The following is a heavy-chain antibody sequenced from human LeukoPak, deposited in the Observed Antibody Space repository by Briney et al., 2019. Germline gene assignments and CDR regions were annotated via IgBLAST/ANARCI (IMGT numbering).Heavy chain of an antibody. J-gene: IGHJ4*02. CDR3: ARTAVAITLYYFDY. D-gene: IGHD6-19*01. Sequence: PGGSLRLSCAASGFTFSSYWMSWVRQAPGKGLEWVANIKQDGSEKYYVDSVKGRFTISRDNAKNSLYLQMNSLRAEDTAVCYCARTAVAITLYYFDYWGQGTLVTVSS. CDR2: IKQDGSEK. CDR1: GFTFSSYW. V-gene: IGHV3-7*01.